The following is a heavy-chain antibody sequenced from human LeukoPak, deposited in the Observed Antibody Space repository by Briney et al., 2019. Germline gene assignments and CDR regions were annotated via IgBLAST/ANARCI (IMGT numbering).Heavy chain of an antibody. V-gene: IGHV4-39*01. J-gene: IGHJ4*02. Sequence: SETLSLTCTVSGGYISSSSYYWGWIRQPPGKGLEWIGSIYYSGSAYYNPSLKSRVTMSVDTSKNQFSLRLSSVTAADTAVYSCARHPERYSYFDYWGQGTLVTVSS. CDR1: GGYISSSSYY. CDR3: ARHPERYSYFDY. D-gene: IGHD5-18*01. CDR2: IYYSGSA.